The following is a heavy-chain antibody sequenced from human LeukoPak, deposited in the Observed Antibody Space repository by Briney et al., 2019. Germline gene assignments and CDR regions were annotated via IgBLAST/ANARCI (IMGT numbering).Heavy chain of an antibody. Sequence: SETLSLTCTVSGGSISSYYWSWIRQPPEKGLEWIGYIYYSGSTNYNPSLKSRVTISIDTSKNQFSLKLSSVTATDTAVYYRASGYSSSWPYYYYYMDVWGKGTTVTVSS. CDR3: ASGYSSSWPYYYYYMDV. CDR1: GGSISSYY. CDR2: IYYSGST. J-gene: IGHJ6*03. V-gene: IGHV4-59*08. D-gene: IGHD6-13*01.